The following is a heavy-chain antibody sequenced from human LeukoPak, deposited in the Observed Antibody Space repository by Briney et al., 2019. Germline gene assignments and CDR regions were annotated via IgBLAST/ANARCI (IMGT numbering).Heavy chain of an antibody. CDR1: GYTFTSYG. D-gene: IGHD2-2*02. V-gene: IGHV1-18*01. CDR2: ISAYNGNT. J-gene: IGHJ4*02. CDR3: ARDTRGRYPFDY. Sequence: ASVKVSCKASGYTFTSYGISWVRQAPGLGLEWMGWISAYNGNTNYAQKLQGRVTMTTDTSTSTASMELRSLRSDDTAVDYCARDTRGRYPFDYWGQGTLVTVSA.